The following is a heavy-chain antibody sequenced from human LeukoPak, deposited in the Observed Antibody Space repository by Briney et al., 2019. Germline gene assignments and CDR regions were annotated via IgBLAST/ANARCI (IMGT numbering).Heavy chain of an antibody. CDR2: INHSGST. V-gene: IGHV4-34*01. CDR1: GGSFSGYY. D-gene: IGHD3-10*01. Sequence: PSETLSLTCAVYGGSFSGYYWSWIRQPPGKGLEWIGEINHSGSTNHNPSLKSRVTISVDTSKNQFSLKLSSVTAADTAVYYCARGGHYYGSGSYSQSNWFDPWGQGTLVTVSS. CDR3: ARGGHYYGSGSYSQSNWFDP. J-gene: IGHJ5*02.